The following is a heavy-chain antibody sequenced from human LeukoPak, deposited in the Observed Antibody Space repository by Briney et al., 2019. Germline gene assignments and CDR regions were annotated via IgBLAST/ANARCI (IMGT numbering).Heavy chain of an antibody. D-gene: IGHD3-3*01. J-gene: IGHJ4*02. CDR2: IRHDGSNK. V-gene: IGHV3-30*02. CDR1: GFTFSNYD. CDR3: ANLDSIFGGVGDS. Sequence: GGSLRLSCAASGFTFSNYDMHWVRQAPGKGLEWVTIIRHDGSNKYYADSVKGRFTISRDNSKNTLYLQMNSLSAEDTAVYYCANLDSIFGGVGDSWGQGTLVTVSS.